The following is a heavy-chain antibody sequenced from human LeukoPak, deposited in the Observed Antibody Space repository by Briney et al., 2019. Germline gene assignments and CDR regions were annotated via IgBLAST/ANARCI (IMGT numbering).Heavy chain of an antibody. D-gene: IGHD5-24*01. CDR2: ISSGSTYI. J-gene: IGHJ3*02. CDR3: AKEVEMATISAFDI. V-gene: IGHV3-21*04. CDR1: GFTFSSYS. Sequence: GGSLRLSCAASGFTFSSYSMNWVRQAPGKGLEWVSSISSGSTYIDYADSVKGRFTISRDNAKKSLYLQMNSLRAEDTAVYYCAKEVEMATISAFDIWGQGTMVTVSS.